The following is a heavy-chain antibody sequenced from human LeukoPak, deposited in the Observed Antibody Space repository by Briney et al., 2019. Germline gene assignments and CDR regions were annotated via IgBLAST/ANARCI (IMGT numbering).Heavy chain of an antibody. CDR2: ISYDGSNK. CDR3: AKLADASGDFAY. J-gene: IGHJ4*02. Sequence: PGGSLRLSCAASGFTFSSYGMHWVRQAPGKGLEWVAVISYDGSNKYYAASVKGRFTISRDNPKNTLYLQMTRLGAEDTAIYYCAKLADASGDFAYWGQGTLVTVSS. CDR1: GFTFSSYG. D-gene: IGHD6-25*01. V-gene: IGHV3-30*18.